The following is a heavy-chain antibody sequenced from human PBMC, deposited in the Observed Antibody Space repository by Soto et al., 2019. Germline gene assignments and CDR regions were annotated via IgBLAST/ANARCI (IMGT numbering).Heavy chain of an antibody. Sequence: QVHLVESGGGVVQPGRSLRLSCAASGFTFSTFALHWVRQAPGEGLEWVALISHDGRIEKYADSVKGRFTISRDNSQNTLYMQMGSLRLEDTGVYYCARDGLPDDFRSGGYWFDPWGQGTQVTVSS. CDR1: GFTFSTFA. D-gene: IGHD3-3*01. CDR3: ARDGLPDDFRSGGYWFDP. J-gene: IGHJ5*02. V-gene: IGHV3-30-3*01. CDR2: ISHDGRIE.